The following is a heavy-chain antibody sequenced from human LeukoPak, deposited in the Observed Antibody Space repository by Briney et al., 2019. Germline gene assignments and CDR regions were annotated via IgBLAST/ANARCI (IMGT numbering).Heavy chain of an antibody. CDR3: ARDYDYGDYPGY. J-gene: IGHJ4*02. Sequence: GGSLRLSCAASGFTFSSYGMHWVRQAPGKGLEWVAVISYDGSNKYYGDSVKGRFTISRDNSKNTLYLQMNSLRAEDTAAYYCARDYDYGDYPGYWGQGTLVTVSS. V-gene: IGHV3-30*03. CDR2: ISYDGSNK. CDR1: GFTFSSYG. D-gene: IGHD4-17*01.